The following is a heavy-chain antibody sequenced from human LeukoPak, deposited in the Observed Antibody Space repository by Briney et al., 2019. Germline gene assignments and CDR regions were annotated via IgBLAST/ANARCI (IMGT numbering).Heavy chain of an antibody. Sequence: SETLSLTCTVSGGSVSSGSYYWSWIRQPPGKGLEWIGYIYYSGSTNYNPSLKSRVTISVDTSKNQFSLKLSSVTAADTAVYYCARVGAGYYDSSGYYLIWGQGTMVTVSS. CDR3: ARVGAGYYDSSGYYLI. V-gene: IGHV4-61*01. D-gene: IGHD3-22*01. CDR2: IYYSGST. CDR1: GGSVSSGSYY. J-gene: IGHJ3*02.